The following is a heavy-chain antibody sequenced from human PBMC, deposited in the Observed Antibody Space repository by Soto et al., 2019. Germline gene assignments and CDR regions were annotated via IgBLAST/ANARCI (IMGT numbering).Heavy chain of an antibody. CDR2: VNCGGGVT. J-gene: IGHJ6*02. Sequence: GGSLRLSCVASASTFKSYAISWVRQAPGKGLEWVGSVNCGGGVTKYAYSVKGRFPISRDKPKNSVNLQLDRLRDEDTGVYYCVAGSTLGAPTGLFANYYYGLYXWGQGTTVTVS. CDR1: ASTFKSYA. D-gene: IGHD1-1*01. V-gene: IGHV3-23*01. CDR3: VAGSTLGAPTGLFANYYYGLYX.